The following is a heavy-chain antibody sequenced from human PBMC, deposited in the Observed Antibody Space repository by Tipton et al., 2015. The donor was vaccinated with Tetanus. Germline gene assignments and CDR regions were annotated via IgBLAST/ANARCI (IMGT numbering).Heavy chain of an antibody. D-gene: IGHD4-17*01. CDR3: ATLRMTTVTTDDY. CDR1: GFTFSDYY. CDR2: ISSGGTII. V-gene: IGHV3-11*01. Sequence: GSLRLSCAASGFTFSDYYMSWIRQAPGKGLEWVSYISSGGTIIYYADSVKGRFTISRDNAKNSLYLQMNSLRPEDTAVYYCATLRMTTVTTDDYWGQGTLVTVSS. J-gene: IGHJ4*02.